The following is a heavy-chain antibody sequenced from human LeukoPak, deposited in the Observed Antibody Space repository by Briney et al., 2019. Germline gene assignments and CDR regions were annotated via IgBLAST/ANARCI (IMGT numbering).Heavy chain of an antibody. V-gene: IGHV4-59*01. CDR1: GGSISSDY. CDR3: ARDPTTVTKGLDI. Sequence: SETLSLTCTVSGGSISSDYWQWIRQPPGKGLEWIGYISYIGSTNYNPSLKSRVTISVDTSKNQFSLKLSSVTAADAAVYFCARDPTTVTKGLDIWGQGTMVTVSS. D-gene: IGHD4-17*01. J-gene: IGHJ3*02. CDR2: ISYIGST.